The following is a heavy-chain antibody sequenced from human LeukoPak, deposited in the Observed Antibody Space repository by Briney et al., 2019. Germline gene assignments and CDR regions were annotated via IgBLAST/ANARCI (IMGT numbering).Heavy chain of an antibody. CDR1: GASY. CDR3: ARAREFSSSSGRAYYFDY. CDR2: IYSTGGT. J-gene: IGHJ4*02. D-gene: IGHD6-6*01. Sequence: SETLSLTCTVSGASYWGWVRQSPEMGLEWIGSIYSTGGTYYNPSLKSRLTISLDTSKRQFSLKMTSMTAADTAVYYCARAREFSSSSGRAYYFDYWGQGTLVTVSS. V-gene: IGHV4-39*07.